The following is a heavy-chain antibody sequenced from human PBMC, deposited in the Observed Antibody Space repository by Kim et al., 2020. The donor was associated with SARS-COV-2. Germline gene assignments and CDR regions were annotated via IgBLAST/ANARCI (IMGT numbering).Heavy chain of an antibody. CDR3: ARVEYAVFDY. V-gene: IGHV3-7*01. J-gene: IGHJ4*02. D-gene: IGHD2-8*01. CDR2: AK. Sequence: AKYYVDSLKGRFTISRDNAKNSLYLQMNSLRAEDTAVYYCARVEYAVFDYWGQGTLVTVSS.